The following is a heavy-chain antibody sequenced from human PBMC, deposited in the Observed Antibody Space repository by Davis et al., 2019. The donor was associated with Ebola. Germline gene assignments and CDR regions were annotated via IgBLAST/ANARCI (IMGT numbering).Heavy chain of an antibody. CDR3: ARHGRAYCGGDCFLYDY. Sequence: KVSCKGSGYSFTSYWIGWVRQMPGKGLEWMGIIYPGDSDTRYSPSFQGQVTISADKSISTAYLQWSSLKASDTAMYYCARHGRAYCGGDCFLYDYWGQGTLVTVSS. J-gene: IGHJ4*02. CDR1: GYSFTSYW. CDR2: IYPGDSDT. V-gene: IGHV5-51*01. D-gene: IGHD2-21*01.